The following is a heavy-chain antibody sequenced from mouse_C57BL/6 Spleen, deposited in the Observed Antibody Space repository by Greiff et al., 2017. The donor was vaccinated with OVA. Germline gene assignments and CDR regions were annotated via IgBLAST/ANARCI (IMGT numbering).Heavy chain of an antibody. D-gene: IGHD1-1*01. J-gene: IGHJ2*01. CDR2: INPGSGGT. CDR3: AKGGYYYGSSLDY. CDR1: GYAFTNYL. V-gene: IGHV1-54*01. Sequence: QVQLKQSGAELVRPGTSVKVSCKASGYAFTNYLIEWVKQRPGQGLEWIGVINPGSGGTNYNEKFKGKATLTADKSSSTAYMQLSSLTSEDSAVYFCAKGGYYYGSSLDYWGQGTTLTVSS.